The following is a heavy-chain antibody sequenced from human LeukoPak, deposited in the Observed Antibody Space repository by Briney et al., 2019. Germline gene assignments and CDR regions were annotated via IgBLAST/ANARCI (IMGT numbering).Heavy chain of an antibody. CDR1: GYTFTSYG. J-gene: IGHJ5*02. D-gene: IGHD3-9*01. Sequence: ASVKVSCKASGYTFTSYGISWVRQAPGQGLEWMGWISTYNGNTNYAQKLQGRVTVTTDTSTSTAYMELRSLRSDDTAVYYCARGYDILTGTGWFDPWGQGTLVTVSS. CDR3: ARGYDILTGTGWFDP. V-gene: IGHV1-18*01. CDR2: ISTYNGNT.